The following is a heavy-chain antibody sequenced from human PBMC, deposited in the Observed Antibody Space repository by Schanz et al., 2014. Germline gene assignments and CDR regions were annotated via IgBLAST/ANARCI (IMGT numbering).Heavy chain of an antibody. J-gene: IGHJ6*02. Sequence: QVQLVESGGSVVQPGRSLRLSCAASGFTFSGYGMHWVRQAPGKGLEWVAIISYDGRHKNYADSVKGRFTISRDNSKNTLHLQMNSLRVEDTAVYYCAKDDTQVNGMDVWGQGTTVTVSS. CDR2: ISYDGRHK. CDR1: GFTFSGYG. V-gene: IGHV3-30*18. CDR3: AKDDTQVNGMDV.